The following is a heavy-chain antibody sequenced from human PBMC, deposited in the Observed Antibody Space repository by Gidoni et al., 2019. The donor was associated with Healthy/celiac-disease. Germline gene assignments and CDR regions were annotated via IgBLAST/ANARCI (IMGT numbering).Heavy chain of an antibody. CDR1: GFTFSSYG. CDR3: AKETHLIVVATISVAFDI. J-gene: IGHJ3*02. V-gene: IGHV3-30*18. Sequence: QVQLVESGGGVVQPGRSLRLSCAASGFTFSSYGMHWVRQAPGKGLEWVAVISYDGSNKYYADSVKGRFTISRDNSKNTLYLQMNSLRAEDTAVYYCAKETHLIVVATISVAFDIWGQGTMVTVSS. CDR2: ISYDGSNK. D-gene: IGHD5-12*01.